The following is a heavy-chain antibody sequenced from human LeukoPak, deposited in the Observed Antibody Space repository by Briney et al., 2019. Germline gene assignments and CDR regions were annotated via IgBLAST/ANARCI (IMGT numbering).Heavy chain of an antibody. J-gene: IGHJ4*02. D-gene: IGHD3-22*01. V-gene: IGHV3-74*01. CDR2: INSDGSST. CDR3: ARGPPHYYDSSGYYYVD. Sequence: GGSLRLSCAASGFTFSSYWMDWVRQAPGKGLVWVSRINSDGSSTSYAASVKGRFTISRDNAKNTLYLQMNSLRAEDTAVYYCARGPPHYYDSSGYYYVDWGQGTLVTVSS. CDR1: GFTFSSYW.